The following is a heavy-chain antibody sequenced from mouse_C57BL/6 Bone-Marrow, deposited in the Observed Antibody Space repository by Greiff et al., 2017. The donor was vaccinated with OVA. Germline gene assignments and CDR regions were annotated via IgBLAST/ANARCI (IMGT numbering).Heavy chain of an antibody. Sequence: QVHVKQSGAELARPGASVKLSCKASGYTFTSYGISWVKQRTGQGLEWIGEIYPRSGNTYYNEKFKGKATLTADKSSSTAYMELRSLTSEDSAVYFCARSGSSGYVDYFDYWGQGTTLTVSS. J-gene: IGHJ2*01. CDR2: IYPRSGNT. D-gene: IGHD3-2*02. CDR1: GYTFTSYG. V-gene: IGHV1-81*01. CDR3: ARSGSSGYVDYFDY.